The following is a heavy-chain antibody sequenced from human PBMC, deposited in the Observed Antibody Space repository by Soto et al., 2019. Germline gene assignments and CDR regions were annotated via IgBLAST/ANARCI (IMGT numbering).Heavy chain of an antibody. V-gene: IGHV3-30*18. J-gene: IGHJ4*02. Sequence: GGSLRLSCAASGFTFSSYGMHWVRQAPGKGLEWVAVISYDGSNKYYADSVKGRFTISRDNSKNTLYLQMNSLRAEDTAVYYCAKEEYSSSSPNFDYWGQGTLVTVSS. CDR3: AKEEYSSSSPNFDY. CDR2: ISYDGSNK. D-gene: IGHD6-6*01. CDR1: GFTFSSYG.